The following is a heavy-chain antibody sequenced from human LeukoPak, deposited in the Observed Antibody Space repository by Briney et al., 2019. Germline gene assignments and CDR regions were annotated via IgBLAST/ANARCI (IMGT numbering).Heavy chain of an antibody. V-gene: IGHV3-30*03. CDR1: GVTSNTYA. CDR3: ARAALSSGWKAGINH. Sequence: GTSLRLSCAISGVTSNTYAMHWVRQAPGQGLEWVAAISFDGSNTYYADSVRGRFTMYRDNSKKMVYLQMGRLRPEDTAIYFCARAALSSGWKAGINHWGQGSLVTVS. D-gene: IGHD6-19*01. J-gene: IGHJ5*02. CDR2: ISFDGSNT.